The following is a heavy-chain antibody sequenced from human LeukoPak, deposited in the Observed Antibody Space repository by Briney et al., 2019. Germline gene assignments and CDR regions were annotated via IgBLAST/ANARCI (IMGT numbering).Heavy chain of an antibody. J-gene: IGHJ4*02. CDR2: ISSSSSTI. D-gene: IGHD2-2*01. Sequence: GGSLRLSCAASGFTFSSYSMNWVRQAPGKGLEWVSYISSSSSTIYYADSVKGRFTISRDNSKNTLYLQMNSLRAEDTAVYYCAKPEGNVVVPAAIRTGFDYWGQGTLVTVSS. CDR1: GFTFSSYS. V-gene: IGHV3-48*01. CDR3: AKPEGNVVVPAAIRTGFDY.